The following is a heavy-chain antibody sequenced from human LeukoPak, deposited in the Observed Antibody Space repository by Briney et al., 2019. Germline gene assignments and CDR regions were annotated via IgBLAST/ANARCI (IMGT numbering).Heavy chain of an antibody. CDR1: GFSFSSYN. D-gene: IGHD3-10*01. CDR2: ISPSGDIT. CDR3: AKDDAWLRFGE. V-gene: IGHV3-23*01. Sequence: PGGSLRLSCAASGFSFSSYNMNWVRQAPGKGLEWVSGISPSGDITYYADSVKGRFTISRDNSKYTLYLEVISLTAEDTAVYYCAKDDAWLRFGEWSQGTLVTVSS. J-gene: IGHJ4*02.